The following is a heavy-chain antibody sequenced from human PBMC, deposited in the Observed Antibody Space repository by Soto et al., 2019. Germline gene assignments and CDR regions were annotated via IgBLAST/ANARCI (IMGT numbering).Heavy chain of an antibody. CDR2: ISGYNGQT. D-gene: IGHD1-1*01. Sequence: QIQLVQSGPEVTKPGASVKVSCQGTGYTFSAYGVSWVRQAPGQGLEWRGWISGYNGQTNYAQKFRGRVTFTTDTSTSTAYREVRSLRSDDTAVYYCARDWRKQLGVEGLNAMDVWGQGTTVTVSS. CDR1: GYTFSAYG. J-gene: IGHJ6*02. CDR3: ARDWRKQLGVEGLNAMDV. V-gene: IGHV1-18*01.